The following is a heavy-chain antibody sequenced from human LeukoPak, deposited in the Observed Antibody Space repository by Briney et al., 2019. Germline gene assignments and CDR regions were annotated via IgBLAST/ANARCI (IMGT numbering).Heavy chain of an antibody. CDR2: IYYSGST. D-gene: IGHD3-22*01. J-gene: IGHJ3*02. CDR3: ASTPPWDYYDSVGAFDI. CDR1: GGSISSSSYY. Sequence: SETLSLTCTVSGGSISSSSYYWGWIRQPPGKGLEWIGSIYYSGSTYYNPSLKSRVTISVDTSKNQFSLKLSSVTAADTAMYYCASTPPWDYYDSVGAFDIWGQGTMVTVSS. V-gene: IGHV4-39*07.